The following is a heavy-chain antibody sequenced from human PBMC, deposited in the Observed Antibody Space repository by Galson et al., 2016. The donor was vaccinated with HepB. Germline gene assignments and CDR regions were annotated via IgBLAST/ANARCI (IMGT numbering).Heavy chain of an antibody. J-gene: IGHJ2*01. Sequence: SLRLSCAASGFSITDDYMSWVRQAPGKAMEWVSVIYSGGNTYYAESVKGRFIIPRDNAKNSLYLQMNSLRAEDTALYYCAKGNGLDDIFTAYWYFDLWGRGTLATVSS. CDR2: IYSGGNT. CDR1: GFSITDDY. CDR3: AKGNGLDDIFTAYWYFDL. V-gene: IGHV3-53*05. D-gene: IGHD3-9*01.